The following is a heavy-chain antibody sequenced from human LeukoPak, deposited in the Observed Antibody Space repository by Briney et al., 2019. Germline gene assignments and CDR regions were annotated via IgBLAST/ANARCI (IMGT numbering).Heavy chain of an antibody. CDR2: ISYDGSNK. CDR3: AKGQRRYYDSSGYYDY. D-gene: IGHD3-22*01. V-gene: IGHV3-30*18. J-gene: IGHJ4*02. Sequence: PGGSLKLSCAASGFTSSTYNMNWVRQAPGKGLEWVAVISYDGSNKYYADSVKGRFTISRDNSKNTLYLQMNSLRAEDTAVYYCAKGQRRYYDSSGYYDYWGQGTLVTVSS. CDR1: GFTSSTYN.